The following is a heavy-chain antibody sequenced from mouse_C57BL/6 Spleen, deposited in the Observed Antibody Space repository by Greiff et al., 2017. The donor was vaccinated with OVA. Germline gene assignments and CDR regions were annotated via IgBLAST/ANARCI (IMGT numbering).Heavy chain of an antibody. J-gene: IGHJ4*01. CDR2: ISSGSSTI. CDR1: GFTFSDYG. D-gene: IGHD2-5*01. Sequence: EVKLMESGGGLVKPGGSLKLSCAASGFTFSDYGMHWVRQAPEKGLEWVAYISSGSSTIYYADTVKGRFTIPSDNAKNTLFLQMTSLRSEDTAMYYCARSTIVKVYYAMDCWGQGTSVTVSS. CDR3: ARSTIVKVYYAMDC. V-gene: IGHV5-17*01.